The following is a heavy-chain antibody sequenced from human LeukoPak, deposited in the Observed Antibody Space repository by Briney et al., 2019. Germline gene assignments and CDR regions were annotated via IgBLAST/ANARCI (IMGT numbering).Heavy chain of an antibody. CDR3: ARETTYYYGSGGFDP. CDR1: GFTFDDYA. CDR2: ISWNSGSI. D-gene: IGHD3-10*01. J-gene: IGHJ5*02. Sequence: GGSLRLSCAASGFTFDDYAMHWVRQAPGKGLEWVSGISWNSGSIGYADSVKGRFTISRDNAKNSLYLQMNSLRAEDTAVYYCARETTYYYGSGGFDPWGQGTLVTVSS. V-gene: IGHV3-9*01.